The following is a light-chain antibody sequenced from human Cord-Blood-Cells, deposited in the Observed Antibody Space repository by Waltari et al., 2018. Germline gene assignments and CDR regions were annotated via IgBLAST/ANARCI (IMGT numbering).Light chain of an antibody. V-gene: IGLV2-23*01. CDR3: CSYAGSSTWV. J-gene: IGLJ3*02. Sequence: QSALTQPASVSGSPGQSITIACTGTSSNVGSYNLVSWYQQPPAKGPKRMVYEGSKRPSGVSNRFSGSKSGNTASLTISGLQAEDEADYYCCSYAGSSTWVFGGGTKLTVL. CDR2: EGS. CDR1: SSNVGSYNL.